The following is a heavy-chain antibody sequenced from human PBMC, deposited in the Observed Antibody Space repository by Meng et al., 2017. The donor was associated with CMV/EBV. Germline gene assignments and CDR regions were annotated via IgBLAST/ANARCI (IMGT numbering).Heavy chain of an antibody. V-gene: IGHV4-34*01. CDR1: GGSFSGYY. CDR3: PRATTIVVVPAATVGWFDP. J-gene: IGHJ5*02. D-gene: IGHD2-2*01. CDR2: INHSGST. Sequence: SQTLSLTCAVYGGSFSGYYWSWIRQPPGKGLEWIGEINHSGSTNYNPSLKSRVTISVDTSKNQFSLKLSSVTAADTAVYYCPRATTIVVVPAATVGWFDPWGQGTLVTVS.